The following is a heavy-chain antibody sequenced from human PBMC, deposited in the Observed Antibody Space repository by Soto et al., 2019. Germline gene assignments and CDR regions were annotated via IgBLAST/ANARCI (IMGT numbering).Heavy chain of an antibody. CDR2: ISGSGGRT. D-gene: IGHD6-19*01. V-gene: IGHV3-23*01. CDR3: AKGFGSGWYPGGD. Sequence: EVQLLESGGDLVQPGGSLRLSCAASGFTFSSYAMSWVRQAPGKGLEWVASISGSGGRTYYADSVKGRFTISRDNSKNTLYLQMNSLRAEDTAVYSCAKGFGSGWYPGGDWGQGTLVTVSS. J-gene: IGHJ4*02. CDR1: GFTFSSYA.